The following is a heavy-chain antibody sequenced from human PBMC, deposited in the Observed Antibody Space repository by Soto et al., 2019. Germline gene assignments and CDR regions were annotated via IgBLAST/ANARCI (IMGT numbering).Heavy chain of an antibody. D-gene: IGHD5-12*01. CDR2: IYYSGST. J-gene: IGHJ4*02. CDR1: GGSISSYY. V-gene: IGHV4-59*01. CDR3: ARVRRDGYNRAYFDY. Sequence: SETLSLTCTVSGGSISSYYWSWIRQPPGKGLEWIGYIYYSGSTNYNPSLKSRVTISVDTSKNQFSLKLSSVTAADTAVYYCARVRRDGYNRAYFDYWGQGTLVTVSS.